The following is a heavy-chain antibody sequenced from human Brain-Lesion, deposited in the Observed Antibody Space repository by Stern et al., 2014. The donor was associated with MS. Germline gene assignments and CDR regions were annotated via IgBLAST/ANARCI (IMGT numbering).Heavy chain of an antibody. D-gene: IGHD3-3*01. J-gene: IGHJ6*02. CDR2: INPNTGGT. CDR3: ARDQRGITIFGVVTDYYYLGMDV. V-gene: IGHV1-2*02. Sequence: QLVQSGAEVKKPWASVKVSCKTSGYIFTGYYIHWVRQAPGQGLEWMAWINPNTGGTTDAQKFQGRVTMSRDTSISTAYVELSSLTSDDTAVYYCARDQRGITIFGVVTDYYYLGMDVWGQGTTVTVSS. CDR1: GYIFTGYY.